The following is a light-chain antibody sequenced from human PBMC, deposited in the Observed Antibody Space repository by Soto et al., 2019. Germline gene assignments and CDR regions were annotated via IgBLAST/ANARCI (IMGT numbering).Light chain of an antibody. J-gene: IGLJ1*01. CDR2: DVG. V-gene: IGLV2-14*01. CDR3: SSYTTSSTYV. Sequence: QSALTQPASVSGSPGQSITISCTGTSSDVGGYNYVSWYQQHPGKAPKVMIYDVGSRPSGVSNRFSGSKSGNTASLSISGLQAEDEADYYCSSYTTSSTYVFGTGTQLTVL. CDR1: SSDVGGYNY.